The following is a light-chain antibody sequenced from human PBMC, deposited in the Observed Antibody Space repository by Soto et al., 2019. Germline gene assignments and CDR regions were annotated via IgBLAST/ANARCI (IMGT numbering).Light chain of an antibody. V-gene: IGLV2-14*01. CDR3: SSYTSSSTYVL. J-gene: IGLJ2*01. CDR2: DVS. Sequence: QSALTQPASVSGSPGQSITISCTGTSSDVGGYNYVSWYQQHPGKAPKLMIYDVSNRPSGVSNRFSGSKSGNTASLTISGLQAEDEADYDCSSYTSSSTYVLFGGGTELTVL. CDR1: SSDVGGYNY.